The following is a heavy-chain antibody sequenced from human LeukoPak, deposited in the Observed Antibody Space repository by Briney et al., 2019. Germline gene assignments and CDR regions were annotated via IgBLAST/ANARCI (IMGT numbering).Heavy chain of an antibody. D-gene: IGHD3-3*01. CDR1: GGTFSSYA. CDR3: ARARWSGRYFDL. CDR2: IIPIFGTA. J-gene: IGHJ2*01. Sequence: SVKVSCKASGGTFSSYAISWVRQAPGQGLEWMGGIIPIFGTANYAQKFQGRVTITTDESTSTAYMELSSLRSEDTAVYYCARARWSGRYFDLWGRGTLVTVSS. V-gene: IGHV1-69*05.